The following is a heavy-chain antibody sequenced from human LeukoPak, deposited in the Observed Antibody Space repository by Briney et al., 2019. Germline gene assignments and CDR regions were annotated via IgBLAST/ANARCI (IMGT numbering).Heavy chain of an antibody. J-gene: IGHJ4*02. CDR2: INPNSGGT. CDR1: GYTFTAYY. CDR3: ARDASPFDY. V-gene: IGHV1-2*02. Sequence: ASLKVSCKASGYTFTAYYMNWVRQAPGQGLEWMGWINPNSGGTKYAQRLQGRVTMTRDTSISTAYMELSGLRSDDTAVYYCARDASPFDYWGQGTLVTVSS.